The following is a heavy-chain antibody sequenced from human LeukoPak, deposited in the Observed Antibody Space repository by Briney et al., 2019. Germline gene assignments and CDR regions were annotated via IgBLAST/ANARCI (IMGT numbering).Heavy chain of an antibody. Sequence: GGSLRLSCAASGFTFSDYYMTWIRQAPGKGLEWLSYMSSSGSTIYYADSVKGRFTISRDNSKNTLYLQMNSLRAEDTAVYYCARQNYYDSSGYYYARGYWGQGTLVTVSS. CDR2: MSSSGSTI. CDR1: GFTFSDYY. J-gene: IGHJ4*02. V-gene: IGHV3-11*01. CDR3: ARQNYYDSSGYYYARGY. D-gene: IGHD3-22*01.